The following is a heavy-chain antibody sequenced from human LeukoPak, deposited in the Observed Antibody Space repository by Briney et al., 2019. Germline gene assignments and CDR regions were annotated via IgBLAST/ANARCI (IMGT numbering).Heavy chain of an antibody. V-gene: IGHV1-18*01. CDR2: ISAYNGNT. Sequence: ASVKVSCKASGYTFTSYGISWARQAPGQGLEWMGWISAYNGNTNYAQKPQGRVTMTTDTSTSTAYMELRSLRSDDTAVYYCAVGVDTAMDPRGTFDYWGQGTLVTVSS. CDR3: AVGVDTAMDPRGTFDY. J-gene: IGHJ4*02. D-gene: IGHD5-18*01. CDR1: GYTFTSYG.